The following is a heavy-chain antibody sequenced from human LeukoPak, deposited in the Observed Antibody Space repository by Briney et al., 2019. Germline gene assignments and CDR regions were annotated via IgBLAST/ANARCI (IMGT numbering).Heavy chain of an antibody. CDR2: IYYSGST. CDR3: ARGGCSSTSCSLLGY. Sequence: PSETLSLTCTVSGGSISSSSYYWGWIRQPPGKGLEWIGSIYYSGSTYYNPSLKSRVTISVDTSKNQFSLKLSSVTAADTAVYYCARGGCSSTSCSLLGYWGQGTLVTVSS. D-gene: IGHD2-2*01. V-gene: IGHV4-39*07. J-gene: IGHJ4*02. CDR1: GGSISSSSYY.